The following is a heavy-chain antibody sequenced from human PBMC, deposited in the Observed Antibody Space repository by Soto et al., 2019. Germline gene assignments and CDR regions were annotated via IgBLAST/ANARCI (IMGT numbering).Heavy chain of an antibody. Sequence: PSETLSLTCSVSGGSTSAYYWSWIRQPPGKGLEWIGYVYYSGSTSYTPSLKSRVIISVDTPKNQFSLRLSSVTAADTAVYYCARARYGDFYYYTMDVWGQGTTVTVSS. CDR1: GGSTSAYY. CDR3: ARARYGDFYYYTMDV. D-gene: IGHD4-17*01. V-gene: IGHV4-59*12. J-gene: IGHJ6*02. CDR2: VYYSGST.